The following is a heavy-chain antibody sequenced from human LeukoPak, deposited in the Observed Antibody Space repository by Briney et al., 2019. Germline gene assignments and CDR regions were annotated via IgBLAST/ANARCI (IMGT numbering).Heavy chain of an antibody. CDR2: ISSSGTYI. Sequence: GGSLRLSCAASGFTFSSYSMNWVRQAPGKGLEWVSSISSSGTYIYYTDSVKGRFTISRDNAKNSLYLQMNSLRAEDTAVYYCARGALAAAGTGAGYWGQGTLVTVSS. CDR1: GFTFSSYS. J-gene: IGHJ4*02. V-gene: IGHV3-21*01. D-gene: IGHD6-13*01. CDR3: ARGALAAAGTGAGY.